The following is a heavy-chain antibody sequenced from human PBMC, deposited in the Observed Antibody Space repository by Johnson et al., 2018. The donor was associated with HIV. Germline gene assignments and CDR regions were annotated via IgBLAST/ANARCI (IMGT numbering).Heavy chain of an antibody. V-gene: IGHV3-9*01. Sequence: VQLVESGGGLVQPGRSLRLSCAASGFTFDDYAMHWVRQAPGKGLEWVSGISWNSVSIGYADSVKGRFTISRDNAKNSLYLQMNSLRAEDTALYYCAKDRGLERRERAFDIWGQGTMVTVSS. CDR2: ISWNSVSI. J-gene: IGHJ3*02. CDR3: AKDRGLERRERAFDI. D-gene: IGHD1-1*01. CDR1: GFTFDDYA.